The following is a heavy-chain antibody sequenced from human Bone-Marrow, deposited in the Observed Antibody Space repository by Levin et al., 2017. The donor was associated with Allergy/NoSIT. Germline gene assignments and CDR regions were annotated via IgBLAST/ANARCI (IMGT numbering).Heavy chain of an antibody. CDR1: GDSISDSSFF. J-gene: IGHJ4*02. V-gene: IGHV4-39*01. CDR3: ARQRGAQFGRFEH. CDR2: IYYSGTT. Sequence: KASETLSLTCTVSGDSISDSSFFWAWIRQSPGKGPEWIASIYYSGTTAYNPSLQSRTTISVDTSKSQFSLKIKSVTAADTAVYYCARQRGAQFGRFEHWGQGTLVTVSS. D-gene: IGHD3-16*01.